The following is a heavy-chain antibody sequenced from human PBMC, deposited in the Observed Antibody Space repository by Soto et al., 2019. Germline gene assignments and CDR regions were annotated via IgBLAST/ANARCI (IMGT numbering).Heavy chain of an antibody. CDR2: IYYSGTT. D-gene: IGHD3-9*01. J-gene: IGHJ6*02. CDR1: GGSIGSGDYY. V-gene: IGHV4-30-4*01. Sequence: QVQLQESGPGLVKPSQTLSLTCTVSGGSIGSGDYYWSWVRQPPGKGLERIGYIYYSGTTFYSPSLRSRVTISLDMSKNQFSLQLSSVTAADAAVYYCARVPAPSLWFGMDVWGQGTTVAVSS. CDR3: ARVPAPSLWFGMDV.